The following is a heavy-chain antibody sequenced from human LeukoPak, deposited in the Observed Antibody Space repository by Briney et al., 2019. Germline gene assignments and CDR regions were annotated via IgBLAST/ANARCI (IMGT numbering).Heavy chain of an antibody. CDR1: GFTFSSYA. D-gene: IGHD3-22*01. CDR2: ISYDGSNK. CDR3: ARDRYDSSGFNDY. V-gene: IGHV3-30*04. Sequence: GGSLRLSCAASGFTFSSYAMHWVRQAPGKGLEWVAVISYDGSNKYYADSVKGRFTISRDNSKNTLYLQMNSLRAEDTAVYYCARDRYDSSGFNDYWGQGTLVTVSS. J-gene: IGHJ4*02.